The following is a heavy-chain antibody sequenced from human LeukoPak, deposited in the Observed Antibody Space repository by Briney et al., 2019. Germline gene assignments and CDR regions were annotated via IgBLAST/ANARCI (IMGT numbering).Heavy chain of an antibody. CDR2: INHSGST. CDR1: GGSFSGYY. V-gene: IGHV4-34*01. Sequence: EPSETLSLTCAVCGGSFSGYYWSWIRQPPGKGLEWIGEINHSGSTNYNPSLKSRVTISVDTSKNQFSLKLSSVTAADTAVYYCARDYGDSRWYFDLWGRGTPVTVSS. D-gene: IGHD4-17*01. J-gene: IGHJ2*01. CDR3: ARDYGDSRWYFDL.